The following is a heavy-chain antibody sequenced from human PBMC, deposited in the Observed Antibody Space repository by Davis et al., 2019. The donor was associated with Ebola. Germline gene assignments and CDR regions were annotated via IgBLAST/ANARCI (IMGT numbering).Heavy chain of an antibody. CDR2: ISAYNGNT. V-gene: IGHV1-18*01. CDR1: GYTFTSYG. CDR3: ARGGLRDYYVMDV. J-gene: IGHJ6*02. D-gene: IGHD4-17*01. Sequence: AASVKVSCKASGYTFTSYGISWVRQATVQGLEWMGWISAYNGNTNYAQKLQGRVTITTDTYTSTAYMELWSLRSDDTAVYYCARGGLRDYYVMDVWGQGTTVTVSS.